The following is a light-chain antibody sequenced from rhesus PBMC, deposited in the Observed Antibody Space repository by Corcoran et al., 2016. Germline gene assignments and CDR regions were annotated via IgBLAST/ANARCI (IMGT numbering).Light chain of an antibody. V-gene: IGKV1-28*02. CDR3: QHYKGYPLT. CDR2: AAT. J-gene: IGKJ4*01. Sequence: DIQMTQSPSSLSASVGDTVTITCRASQGISSYLNWFQQKPGKAPKLLFYAATTLQRGVPSRFSGSGSWTDFTLTISSLQPEDFATYYCQHYKGYPLTFGGGTKVEIK. CDR1: QGISSY.